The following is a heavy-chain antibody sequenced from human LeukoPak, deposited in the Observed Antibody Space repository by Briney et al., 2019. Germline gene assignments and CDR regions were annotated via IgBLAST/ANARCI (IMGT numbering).Heavy chain of an antibody. D-gene: IGHD3-10*01. Sequence: GGSLRLSCVVSGFSLSSYWMSWVRQAPGKGLEGVANIKPDGSQIYYVDSVKGRFTISRDNAKNSLNLQMSSLRAEDTAVYYCVRDGMGVIKAFDIWGQGTMVTVTS. V-gene: IGHV3-7*05. CDR2: IKPDGSQI. J-gene: IGHJ3*02. CDR3: VRDGMGVIKAFDI. CDR1: GFSLSSYW.